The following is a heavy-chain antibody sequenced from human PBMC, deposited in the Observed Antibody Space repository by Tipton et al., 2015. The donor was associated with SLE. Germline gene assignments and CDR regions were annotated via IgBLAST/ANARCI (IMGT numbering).Heavy chain of an antibody. J-gene: IGHJ3*02. CDR1: GGSFSGYH. CDR2: INHSGST. Sequence: TLSLTCAVYGGSFSGYHWSWIRQPPGKGLEWIGEINHSGSTNNNPSLKSRVTISVDTSKNQFSLKLSSVTAADTAVYYCASWVTGAEDAFDIWGQGTMVTVSS. CDR3: ASWVTGAEDAFDI. D-gene: IGHD7-27*01. V-gene: IGHV4-34*01.